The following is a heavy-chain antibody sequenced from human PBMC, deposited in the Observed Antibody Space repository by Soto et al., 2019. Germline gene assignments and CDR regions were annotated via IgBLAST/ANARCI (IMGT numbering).Heavy chain of an antibody. Sequence: LGESLKISCKGSGYSFTSYWIGWVRQMPGKGLEWMGIIYPGDSDTRYSPSFQGQVTISADKSISTAYLQWSSLKASDTAMYYCARHSYYYGSGSYYFDYWGQGTLVTVSS. V-gene: IGHV5-51*01. CDR1: GYSFTSYW. CDR2: IYPGDSDT. J-gene: IGHJ4*02. CDR3: ARHSYYYGSGSYYFDY. D-gene: IGHD3-10*01.